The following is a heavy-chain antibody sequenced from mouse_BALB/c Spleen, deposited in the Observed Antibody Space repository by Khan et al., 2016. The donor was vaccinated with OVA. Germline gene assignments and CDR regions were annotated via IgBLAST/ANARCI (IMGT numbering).Heavy chain of an antibody. CDR1: GYTFTSYW. CDR3: ARSNYYGSSLDAMVY. V-gene: IGHV1S41*01. J-gene: IGHJ4*01. D-gene: IGHD1-1*01. Sequence: DLVKPGASVKLSCKASGYTFTSYWTNWIKQRPGQGLEWIGRIGPGSGSTSYNEMFTGKATLTVDTTSSTAYIQLSSLPSEDSAVYFWARSNYYGSSLDAMVYGGQGTSVTVSS. CDR2: IGPGSGST.